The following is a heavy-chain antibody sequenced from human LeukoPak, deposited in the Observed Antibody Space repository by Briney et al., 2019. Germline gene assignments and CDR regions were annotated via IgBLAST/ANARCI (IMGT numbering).Heavy chain of an antibody. CDR1: GFTFSSYA. D-gene: IGHD1-26*01. J-gene: IGHJ4*02. CDR3: AKDLQHTVGATSSLFDY. V-gene: IGHV3-23*01. Sequence: GGSLRLSCAASGFTFSSYAMSWVRQAPGKGLEWVSAISGSGGSTYYADSVKGRFTISRDNSKNTLYLQMNSLRAEDTAVYYCAKDLQHTVGATSSLFDYWGQGTLVTVSS. CDR2: ISGSGGST.